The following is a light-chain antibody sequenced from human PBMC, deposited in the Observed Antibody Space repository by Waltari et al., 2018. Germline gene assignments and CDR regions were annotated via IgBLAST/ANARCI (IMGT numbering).Light chain of an antibody. CDR2: AAS. CDR1: QDITNF. Sequence: DIQMTQSPSSLSASVGDRVTITCRASQDITNFLAWYQQKPGKPPQLLIYAASILQSGAPSRFRGYGSGTEFTLNIFNLQPEDLGTYFCQRYNTAPFTFGPGTTVD. V-gene: IGKV1-27*01. J-gene: IGKJ3*01. CDR3: QRYNTAPFT.